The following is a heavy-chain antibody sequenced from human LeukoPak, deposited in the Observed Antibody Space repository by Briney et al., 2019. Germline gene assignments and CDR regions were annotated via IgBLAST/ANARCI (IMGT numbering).Heavy chain of an antibody. CDR2: IKKDGSEK. V-gene: IGHV3-7*03. J-gene: IGHJ4*02. Sequence: GGSLRLSCAASGFTFSNYWMTWVRQAPGRGLEGVANIKKDGSEKHYVDSVKGRFTISRDSSKNTLYLQMNSLRAGDAAVYYCAKAPVTTCSGAYCYPFDYWSQGTLVTVSS. CDR1: GFTFSNYW. D-gene: IGHD2-15*01. CDR3: AKAPVTTCSGAYCYPFDY.